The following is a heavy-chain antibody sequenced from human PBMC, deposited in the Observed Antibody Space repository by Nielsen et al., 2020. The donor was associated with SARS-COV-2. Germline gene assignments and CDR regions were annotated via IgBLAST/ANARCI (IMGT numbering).Heavy chain of an antibody. D-gene: IGHD4-17*01. CDR3: ANFDYGDYLC. V-gene: IGHV3-23*01. CDR1: GLTFSSYA. Sequence: GESLKISCAASGLTFSSYAMSWVRQAPGKGLEWVSAISGSGGSTYYADSVKGRFTISRDNSKNTLYLQMNSLRAEDTAVYYCANFDYGDYLCWGQGTLVTVSS. CDR2: ISGSGGST. J-gene: IGHJ4*02.